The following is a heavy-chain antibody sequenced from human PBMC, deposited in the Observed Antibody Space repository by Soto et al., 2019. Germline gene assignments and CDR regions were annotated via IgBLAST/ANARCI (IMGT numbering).Heavy chain of an antibody. CDR2: IYYSGST. CDR3: ASQSRYGDFDY. D-gene: IGHD4-17*01. CDR1: GGYISSSSYY. J-gene: IGHJ4*02. Sequence: SETQSLTCTVSGGYISSSSYYWGWIRQPPGKGLEWIGSIYYSGSTYYNPSLKSRVTISVDTSKNQFSLKLSSVTAADTAVYYCASQSRYGDFDYWGQGTLVSVSS. V-gene: IGHV4-39*01.